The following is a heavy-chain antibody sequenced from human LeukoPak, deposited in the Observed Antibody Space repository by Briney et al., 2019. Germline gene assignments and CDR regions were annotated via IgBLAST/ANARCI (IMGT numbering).Heavy chain of an antibody. CDR2: ISWNSGSI. V-gene: IGHV3-9*01. D-gene: IGHD6-13*01. Sequence: PGGSLRLSCAASGFTFDDYAMHWVRQAPGKGLEWVSGISWNSGSIGYADSVKGRFTISRDNAKNSLYLQMNSLRAEDTAVYYCARDRAAGIFDDAFDIWGQGTMVTVSS. CDR3: ARDRAAGIFDDAFDI. CDR1: GFTFDDYA. J-gene: IGHJ3*02.